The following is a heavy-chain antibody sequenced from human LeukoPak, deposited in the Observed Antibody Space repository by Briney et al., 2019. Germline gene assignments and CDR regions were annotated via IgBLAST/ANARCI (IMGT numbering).Heavy chain of an antibody. CDR1: GGSISSYY. D-gene: IGHD6-19*01. Sequence: SETLSLTCTVSGGSISSYYWSWIRQPPGKGLEWIGYIYYSGSTNYNPSLKSRVTISVDTSKNQFSLKLSSVTAADTAVYYCAGWRGQWLVPTYNWFDPWGQGTLVTVSS. CDR3: AGWRGQWLVPTYNWFDP. V-gene: IGHV4-59*01. CDR2: IYYSGST. J-gene: IGHJ5*02.